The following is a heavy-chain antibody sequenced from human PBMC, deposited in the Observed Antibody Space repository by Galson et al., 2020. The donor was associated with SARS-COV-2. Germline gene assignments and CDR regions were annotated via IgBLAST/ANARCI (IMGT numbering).Heavy chain of an antibody. V-gene: IGHV4-31*03. CDR2: IYYSGSA. Sequence: SETLSLTCTVSGGSISSNGYYWTWIRQHPGKGLEWIGYIYYSGSAYYSPSLKSRVTISVDTSKNQFFLKLTSVTAADTVVYYCARDSGYMVGATSAFDIWGQGTMVTVSS. CDR1: GGSISSNGYY. J-gene: IGHJ3*02. CDR3: ARDSGYMVGATSAFDI. D-gene: IGHD1-26*01.